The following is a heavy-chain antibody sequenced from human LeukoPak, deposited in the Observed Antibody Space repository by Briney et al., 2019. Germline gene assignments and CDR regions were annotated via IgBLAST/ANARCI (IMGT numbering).Heavy chain of an antibody. J-gene: IGHJ6*03. CDR3: ARAYCSGGSCSSYYYYYMDV. V-gene: IGHV4-61*02. CDR2: IYTSGST. D-gene: IGHD2-15*01. Sequence: SETLSLTCTVSGGSISSGSYYWSWIRQPAGKGLEWIGRIYTSGSTNYNPSLKSRVTISVDTSKNQFSLKLSSVTAADTAVYYCARAYCSGGSCSSYYYYYMDVWGKGTTVTVS. CDR1: GGSISSGSYY.